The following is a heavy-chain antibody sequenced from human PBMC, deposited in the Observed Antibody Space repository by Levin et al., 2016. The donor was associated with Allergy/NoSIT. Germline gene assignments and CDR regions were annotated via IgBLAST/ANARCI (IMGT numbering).Heavy chain of an antibody. CDR3: ARPPAVYGTYFDH. CDR1: GGSMGRSAYY. J-gene: IGHJ4*02. CDR2: IYYSGST. Sequence: SETLSLTCTVSGGSMGRSAYYWGWIRQSPGKGLEWIGSIYYSGSTYYNPSLRSRVSISADTSRNQYSLSLRSVTTSDTAVYYCARPPAVYGTYFDHWGQGALVTVSS. V-gene: IGHV4-39*01. D-gene: IGHD3-10*01.